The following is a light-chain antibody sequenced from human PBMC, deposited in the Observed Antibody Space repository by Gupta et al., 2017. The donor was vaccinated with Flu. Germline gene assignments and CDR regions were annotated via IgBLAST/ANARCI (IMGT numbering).Light chain of an antibody. V-gene: IGKV3-15*01. CDR3: QQYNNWPPYS. CDR1: QSVRSN. CDR2: SAS. J-gene: IGKJ2*03. Sequence: EIVMTQSPATLSVSPGEKATPSCKASQSVRSNLAWYQQKPGQAPRLLIYSASTRATGIPARFSGCGSGTEFTLTVSSLQSEDFAVYYCQQYNNWPPYSFGQGTKVEIK.